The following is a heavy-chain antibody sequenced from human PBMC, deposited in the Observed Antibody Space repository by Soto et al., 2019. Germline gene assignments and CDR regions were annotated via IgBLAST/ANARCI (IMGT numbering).Heavy chain of an antibody. CDR3: ARGTIVGATITY. CDR2: ISSSGDNI. CDR1: GFTFTSYD. D-gene: IGHD1-26*01. V-gene: IGHV3-48*03. J-gene: IGHJ4*02. Sequence: GGSLRLSCAASGFTFTSYDMNWVRQAPGKGLEWISYISSSGDNIYYADSLKGRFTVSRDNAENSLFLQMNSLRAEDTAVYYCARGTIVGATITYWGQGTLVTVSS.